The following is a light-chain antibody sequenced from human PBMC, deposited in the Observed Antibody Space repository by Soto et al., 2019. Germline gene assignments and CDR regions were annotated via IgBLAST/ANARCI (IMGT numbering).Light chain of an antibody. J-gene: IGKJ2*01. CDR2: WAS. V-gene: IGKV4-1*01. CDR1: QSVLYSPNNKNY. CDR3: QQYYSTPHT. Sequence: DIVMTQSPDSLAVSLGERATINCKSSQSVLYSPNNKNYLAWYQQKPRQPPKLLIYWASTRESGVPGRFSGSGSGTDFTLTISSLQAEDVAVYFCQQYYSTPHTFGQGTKLEIK.